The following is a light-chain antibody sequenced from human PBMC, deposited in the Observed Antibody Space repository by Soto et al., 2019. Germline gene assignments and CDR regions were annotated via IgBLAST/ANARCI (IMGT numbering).Light chain of an antibody. CDR3: QTWGTGIHVV. CDR1: SGHSSYA. J-gene: IGLJ2*01. V-gene: IGLV4-69*01. CDR2: LDSDGSH. Sequence: QLVLTQSPSASASLGASVKLTCTLSSGHSSYAIAWHQQQPEKGPRYLMKLDSDGSHTKGDAIPARFSGSSSGAERYLTIPSLQSEDEADYYCQTWGTGIHVVFGGGTKLTVL.